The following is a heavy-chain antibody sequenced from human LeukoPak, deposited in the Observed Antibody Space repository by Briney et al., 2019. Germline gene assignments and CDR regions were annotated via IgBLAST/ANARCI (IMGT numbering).Heavy chain of an antibody. V-gene: IGHV1-69*04. CDR2: ITPILGIA. Sequence: ASVKVSCKASGGTFSSYAISWVRQAPGQGLEWMGRITPILGIANYAQKFQGRVTITADKSTSTAYMELSSLRSEDTAVYYCARDQGYSGSLRSGYGMDVWGQGTTVTVSS. CDR3: ARDQGYSGSLRSGYGMDV. CDR1: GGTFSSYA. J-gene: IGHJ6*02. D-gene: IGHD1-26*01.